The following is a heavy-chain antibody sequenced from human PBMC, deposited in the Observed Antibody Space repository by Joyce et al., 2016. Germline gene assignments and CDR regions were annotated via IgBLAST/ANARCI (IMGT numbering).Heavy chain of an antibody. D-gene: IGHD3-16*01. CDR2: IHYTGAT. CDR3: ARGTDYVWVSP. Sequence: QVQLQQWGAGLLKPSETLSLTCCVYGASFTLYPYWFSWIRQSPEKGLEWCGEIHYTGATNYNPSFKSRVTMSVDTSKSQFFLKLTSMTAADTAVYYCARGTDYVWVSPWGQGTLVTVSS. J-gene: IGHJ4*02. CDR1: GASFTLYPYW. V-gene: IGHV4-34*02.